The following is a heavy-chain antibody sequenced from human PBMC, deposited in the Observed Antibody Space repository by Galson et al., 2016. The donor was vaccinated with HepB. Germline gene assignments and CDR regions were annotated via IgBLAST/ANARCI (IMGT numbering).Heavy chain of an antibody. V-gene: IGHV3-21*01. D-gene: IGHD2-21*02. CDR2: ISGISSYI. CDR3: AREIYNVTGADCPIDS. CDR1: GFTFSGSS. Sequence: SLRLSCAASGFTFSGSSMSWVLQTPGKGLEWVSSISGISSYIYYADSVKGRFAIYSDNARKALFLQMDGLRGEDTAAYFCAREIYNVTGADCPIDSWGQGTLVTASA. J-gene: IGHJ4*02.